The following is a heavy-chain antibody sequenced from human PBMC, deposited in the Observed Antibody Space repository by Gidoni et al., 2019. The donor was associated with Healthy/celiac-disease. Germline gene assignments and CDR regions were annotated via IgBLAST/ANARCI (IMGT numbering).Heavy chain of an antibody. CDR1: GFPFSSYA. V-gene: IGHV3-23*01. CDR2: ISGSGGST. J-gene: IGHJ4*02. D-gene: IGHD2-2*02. CDR3: AMTLPAALHQFGY. Sequence: EVQLLESGGGLVQPGGSLRLSCAASGFPFSSYAMSWVRQAPGKGLEWVSAISGSGGSTYYADSVKGRFTISRDNSKNTLYLQMNSLRAEDTAVYYCAMTLPAALHQFGYWGQGTLVTVSS.